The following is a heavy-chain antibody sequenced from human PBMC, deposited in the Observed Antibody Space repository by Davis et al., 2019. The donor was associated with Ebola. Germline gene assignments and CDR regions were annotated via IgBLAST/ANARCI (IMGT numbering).Heavy chain of an antibody. J-gene: IGHJ5*02. CDR1: GGTFSSYT. V-gene: IGHV1-69*13. CDR2: IIPIFGTA. Sequence: SVKVSCKASGGTFSSYTISWVRQAPGQGLEWMGGIIPIFGTANYAQKFQGRVTITADESTSTAYMELSSLRSEDTAVYYCARDYGAMVRGVMPNWFDPWGQGTLVTVSS. CDR3: ARDYGAMVRGVMPNWFDP. D-gene: IGHD3-10*01.